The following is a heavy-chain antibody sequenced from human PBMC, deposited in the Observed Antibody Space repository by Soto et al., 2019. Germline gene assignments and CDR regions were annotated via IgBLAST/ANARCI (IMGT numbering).Heavy chain of an antibody. J-gene: IGHJ6*02. Sequence: VASVKVSCKASGYTFTGYYMHWVRQAPGQGLEWMGWINPNSGGTNYAQKFQGRVTMTRDTSISTACMGLSRLRSDDTAVYYCAREDKYPYYYYGMDVWGQGTTVTVSS. CDR1: GYTFTGYY. V-gene: IGHV1-2*02. CDR3: AREDKYPYYYYGMDV. D-gene: IGHD2-2*01. CDR2: INPNSGGT.